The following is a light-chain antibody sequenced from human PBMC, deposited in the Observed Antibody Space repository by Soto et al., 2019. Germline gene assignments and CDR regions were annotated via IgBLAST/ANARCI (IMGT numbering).Light chain of an antibody. V-gene: IGKV1-5*01. CDR2: DAS. J-gene: IGKJ1*01. CDR3: QHYNSYSEA. CDR1: QSISSW. Sequence: DIQMTQYPSTLSASVREKITITCRACQSISSWLAWYQQKPGKAPKLLIYDASSLESGVPSRFSGSGSGTEFTLTTTSLPPDHFASYYFQHYNSYSEAFGQGTKVDI.